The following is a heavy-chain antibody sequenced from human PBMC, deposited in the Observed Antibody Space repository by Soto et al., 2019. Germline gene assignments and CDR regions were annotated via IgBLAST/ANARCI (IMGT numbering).Heavy chain of an antibody. CDR1: GGSISSGGYS. D-gene: IGHD4-17*01. Sequence: QLQLQESGSGLVKPSQTLSLTCAVSGGSISSGGYSWSWIRQPPGKGLEWIGYIYHSGSTYYNPSLTSRVTISVDRSKNQFSLKLSSVTAADTAVYYCARDYGGNNDAFDIWGQGTMVTVSS. J-gene: IGHJ3*02. CDR2: IYHSGST. V-gene: IGHV4-30-2*01. CDR3: ARDYGGNNDAFDI.